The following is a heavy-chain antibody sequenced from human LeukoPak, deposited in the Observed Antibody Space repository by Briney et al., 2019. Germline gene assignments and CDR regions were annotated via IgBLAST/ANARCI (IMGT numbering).Heavy chain of an antibody. J-gene: IGHJ4*02. CDR1: GFTFSSYA. CDR2: ISGSGGST. CDR3: AKSFYYGSGSYYSPFDY. D-gene: IGHD3-10*01. V-gene: IGHV3-23*01. Sequence: RGSLRLSCAASGFTFSSYAMSWVRQAPGKGLEWVSGISGSGGSTYYADSVKGRFTISRDNSKNTLYLQMNSLRAEDTAVYYCAKSFYYGSGSYYSPFDYWGQGTLVTVSS.